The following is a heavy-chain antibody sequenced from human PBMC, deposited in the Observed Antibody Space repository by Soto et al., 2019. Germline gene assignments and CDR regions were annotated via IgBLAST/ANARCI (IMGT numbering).Heavy chain of an antibody. D-gene: IGHD3-9*01. J-gene: IGHJ4*02. V-gene: IGHV5-51*01. CDR1: GYSFTNYW. Sequence: GESLKISCKGSGYSFTNYWIGWVRQIPGKGLEWMGIINPADSDTRYSPSFQGQVTVSVDKSISTAYLHRGSLKASDTAMYYCVRPDSTGYYSHWGQGTPVTVSS. CDR3: VRPDSTGYYSH. CDR2: INPADSDT.